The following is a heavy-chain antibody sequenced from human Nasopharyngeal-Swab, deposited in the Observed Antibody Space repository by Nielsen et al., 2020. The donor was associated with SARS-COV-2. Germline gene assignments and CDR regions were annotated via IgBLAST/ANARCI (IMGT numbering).Heavy chain of an antibody. J-gene: IGHJ6*03. V-gene: IGHV1-46*01. D-gene: IGHD2-15*01. Sequence: KVSCKASGYTFTSYYMHWVRQAPGQGLEWMGIINPSGGSTSYAQKFQGRVTMTRDTSTSTVYMELSSLRSEDTAVYYCARDARIGYCSGGSCHFYYYYYMDVWGKGTTVTVSS. CDR3: ARDARIGYCSGGSCHFYYYYYMDV. CDR1: GYTFTSYY. CDR2: INPSGGST.